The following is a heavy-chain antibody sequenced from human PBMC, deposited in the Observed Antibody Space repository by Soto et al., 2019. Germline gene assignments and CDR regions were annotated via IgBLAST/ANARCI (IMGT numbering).Heavy chain of an antibody. CDR2: IYHTGST. D-gene: IGHD5-18*01. V-gene: IGHV4-39*01. CDR3: ARHGRSPWIQLVDY. J-gene: IGHJ4*02. CDR1: GDSISNSRFY. Sequence: PSETLSLTCGVSGDSISNSRFYWAWIRQPPGEGLEWIGSIYHTGSTYYNPSLKSRVTISVDTSKNQFPLKLSSVTAADTAVYYCARHGRSPWIQLVDYWGQGTLVTVSS.